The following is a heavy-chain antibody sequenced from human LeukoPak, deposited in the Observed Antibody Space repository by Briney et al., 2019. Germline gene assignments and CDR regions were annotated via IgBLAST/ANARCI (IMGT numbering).Heavy chain of an antibody. CDR2: INPNSGGT. Sequence: ASVKVSCKTSGYTFTGYYMHWVRQAPGQGLEWMGWINPNSGGTNYAQKFQGRVTMTRDTSISTAYMELSRLRSDDTAVYYCARGRAVAGPLDYWGQGTLVTVSS. V-gene: IGHV1-2*02. CDR1: GYTFTGYY. J-gene: IGHJ4*02. CDR3: ARGRAVAGPLDY. D-gene: IGHD6-19*01.